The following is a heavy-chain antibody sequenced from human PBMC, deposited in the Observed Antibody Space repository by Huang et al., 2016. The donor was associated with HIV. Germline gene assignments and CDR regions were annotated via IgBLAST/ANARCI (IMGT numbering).Heavy chain of an antibody. CDR2: IVPLLLRA. CDR3: ASGASYEIWTPYYSGWHYSMDV. V-gene: IGHV1-69*13. J-gene: IGHJ6*03. CDR1: GGSFKISG. Sequence: QVHLVQSGAEVKKPGSSVRVSCTASGGSFKISGISWGRQAPGQGLEWLGGIVPLLLRANYAQRMSDRVPIPARESTTTVYMDRTSLRPEDTAVYYCASGASYEIWTPYYSGWHYSMDVWGEGTTVTVSS. D-gene: IGHD3-9*01.